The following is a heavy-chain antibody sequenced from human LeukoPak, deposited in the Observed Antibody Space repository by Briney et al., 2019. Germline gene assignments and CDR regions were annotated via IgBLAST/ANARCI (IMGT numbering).Heavy chain of an antibody. V-gene: IGHV4-31*03. CDR3: ARDVSSRGFDY. D-gene: IGHD6-6*01. Sequence: PSQTLSLTCTVSGGSISSGGYYWSWIRQPPGKGLEWIGYIYYSGSTYYNPSLKSRVTISVDTSKNQFSLKLSSVTAADTAVYYCARDVSSRGFDYWGQGTLVTVSS. J-gene: IGHJ4*02. CDR2: IYYSGST. CDR1: GGSISSGGYY.